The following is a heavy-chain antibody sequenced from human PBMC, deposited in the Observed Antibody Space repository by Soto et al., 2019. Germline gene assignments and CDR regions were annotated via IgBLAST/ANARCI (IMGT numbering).Heavy chain of an antibody. CDR3: VRKYPGTRPFDY. CDR1: GFTFRDYY. Sequence: GGSLRLSCATSGFTFRDYYFSWVRQAPGKGLEWISYISHSGKTIYYADSVKGRFTISRDNSRTTLYLQMNSLRVEDTALYYCVRKYPGTRPFDYWGQGTLVTVSS. J-gene: IGHJ4*01. D-gene: IGHD2-2*01. CDR2: ISHSGKTI. V-gene: IGHV3-11*01.